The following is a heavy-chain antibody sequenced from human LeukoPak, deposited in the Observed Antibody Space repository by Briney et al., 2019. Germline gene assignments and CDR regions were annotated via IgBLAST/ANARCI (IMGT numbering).Heavy chain of an antibody. V-gene: IGHV3-30*02. CDR2: IRYDGSNK. D-gene: IGHD3/OR15-3a*01. J-gene: IGHJ3*02. Sequence: GGSLRLSCAASGFTFSSYGMHWVRQAPGKGLEWVAFIRYDGSNKYYADSVKGRFTISRDNSKNTLYLQMNSLRVEDTAVYYCAKLARTGYLTDAFDIWGQGTMVTVSS. CDR1: GFTFSSYG. CDR3: AKLARTGYLTDAFDI.